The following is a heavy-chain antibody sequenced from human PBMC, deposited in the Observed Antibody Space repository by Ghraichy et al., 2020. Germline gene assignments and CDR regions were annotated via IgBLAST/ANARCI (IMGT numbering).Heavy chain of an antibody. Sequence: ASVKVSCKASGYTFTSYGISWVRQAPGQGLEWMGWISAYNGNTNYAQKLQGRVTMTTDTSTSTAYMELRSLRSDDTAVYYCARDRGWSGFPWFAKGYYYYYYGMDVWGQGTTVTVSS. V-gene: IGHV1-18*04. J-gene: IGHJ6*02. CDR1: GYTFTSYG. D-gene: IGHD3-3*01. CDR3: ARDRGWSGFPWFAKGYYYYYYGMDV. CDR2: ISAYNGNT.